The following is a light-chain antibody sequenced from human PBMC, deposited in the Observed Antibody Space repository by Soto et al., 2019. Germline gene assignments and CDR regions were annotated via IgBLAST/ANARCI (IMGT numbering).Light chain of an antibody. CDR3: SSYTTSNTRQIV. Sequence: QSVLTQPASVSGSPGQSITISCTGTSSDVGGYNYVSWYQQHPGKAPKFMIYDVSNRPSGVSNRFSGSKSGNTASLTISGLQAEDEFDYYCSSYTTSNTRQIVFGTGTKVTVL. CDR1: SSDVGGYNY. J-gene: IGLJ1*01. CDR2: DVS. V-gene: IGLV2-14*01.